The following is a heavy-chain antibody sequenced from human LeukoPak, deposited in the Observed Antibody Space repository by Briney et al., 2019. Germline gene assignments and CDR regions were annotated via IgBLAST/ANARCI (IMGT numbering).Heavy chain of an antibody. D-gene: IGHD6-13*01. Sequence: PSETLSLTCTVSGGXISSYYCSWIRQPPGKGREWLGNIYYTGSTNYNPSLKSRVTISVDTSKNQFSLRLTSVTAADTAAYYCARMAGYSNFYYYYGMDVWGQGTTVTVSS. CDR2: IYYTGST. CDR3: ARMAGYSNFYYYYGMDV. J-gene: IGHJ6*02. CDR1: GGXISSYY. V-gene: IGHV4-59*01.